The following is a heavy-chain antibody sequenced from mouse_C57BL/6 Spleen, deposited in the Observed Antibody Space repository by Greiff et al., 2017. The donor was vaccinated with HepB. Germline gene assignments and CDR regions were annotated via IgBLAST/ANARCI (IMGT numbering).Heavy chain of an antibody. D-gene: IGHD1-1*01. Sequence: DVHLVESEGGLVQPGSSMKLSCTASGFTFSDYYMAWVRQVPEKGLEWVANINYDGSSTYYLDSLKSRFIISRDNAKNILYLQMSSLKSEDTATYYCAREGYGSSLMDYWGQGTSVTVSS. J-gene: IGHJ4*01. CDR3: AREGYGSSLMDY. V-gene: IGHV5-16*01. CDR2: INYDGSST. CDR1: GFTFSDYY.